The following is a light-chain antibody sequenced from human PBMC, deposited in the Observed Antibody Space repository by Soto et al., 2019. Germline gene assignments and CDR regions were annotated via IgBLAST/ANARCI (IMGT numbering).Light chain of an antibody. Sequence: AIQMTQSPSSLSASVGDRVTITCRASQGIGTALGWYQQRPGKAPRLLIYGTSTLQYGVPSRFICSGSDTDFTLIISSLQPEDFATYYCLQDSSYPRTFGQGTNVEIK. V-gene: IGKV1-6*01. CDR2: GTS. CDR3: LQDSSYPRT. J-gene: IGKJ1*01. CDR1: QGIGTA.